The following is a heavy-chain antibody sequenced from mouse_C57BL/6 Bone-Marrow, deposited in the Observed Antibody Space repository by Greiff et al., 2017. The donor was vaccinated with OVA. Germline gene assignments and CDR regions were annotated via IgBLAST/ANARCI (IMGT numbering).Heavy chain of an antibody. CDR3: TRDYSNYYAMDY. Sequence: VQLQQSGAELVRPGASVTLSCKASGYTFTDYEMHWVKQTPVHGLEWIGAIDPETGGTAYNQKFKGKAILTADKSSSTAYMALRSLTSEDTAVYYCTRDYSNYYAMDYWGRGNAVTV. D-gene: IGHD2-5*01. J-gene: IGHJ4*01. V-gene: IGHV1-15*01. CDR1: GYTFTDYE. CDR2: IDPETGGT.